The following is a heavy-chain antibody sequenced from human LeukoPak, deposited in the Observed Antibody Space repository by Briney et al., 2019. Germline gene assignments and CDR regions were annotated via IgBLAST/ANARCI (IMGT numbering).Heavy chain of an antibody. CDR2: IYSDDIT. D-gene: IGHD1-20*01. CDR3: VAAEGGDNRNDQVEY. J-gene: IGHJ4*02. Sequence: GGSLRLSCAASAFTVTNNYMSWVRQAPGKGLEWVSVIYSDDITYYADSVKGRFTISRDNSKNTLFLQINSLRAEDTAVYYCVAAEGGDNRNDQVEYWGQGTLVTVTS. V-gene: IGHV3-53*01. CDR1: AFTVTNNY.